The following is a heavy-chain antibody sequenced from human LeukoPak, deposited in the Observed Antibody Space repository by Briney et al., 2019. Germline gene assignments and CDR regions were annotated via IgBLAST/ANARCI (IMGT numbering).Heavy chain of an antibody. CDR3: ARESAYDFWSGRNNWFDP. V-gene: IGHV1-2*02. D-gene: IGHD3-3*01. Sequence: ASVKVSCKASGYTFTSYGISWVRQAPGQGLEWMGWINPNSGGTNYAQKFQGRVTMTRDTSISTAYMELSRLRSDDTAVYYCARESAYDFWSGRNNWFDPWGQGTLVTVSS. J-gene: IGHJ5*02. CDR2: INPNSGGT. CDR1: GYTFTSYG.